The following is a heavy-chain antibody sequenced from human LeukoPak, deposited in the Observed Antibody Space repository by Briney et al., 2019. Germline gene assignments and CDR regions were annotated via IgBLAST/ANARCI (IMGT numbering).Heavy chain of an antibody. CDR2: IKQDGSEK. CDR1: GFTFSSYW. V-gene: IGHV3-7*03. CDR3: AKDSTPDSSGSLDY. D-gene: IGHD3-22*01. J-gene: IGHJ4*02. Sequence: PGGSLRLSCAASGFTFSSYWMSWVRQAPGKGLEWVANIKQDGSEKYYVDSVKGRFTISRDNAKNSLYLQMNSLRAEDTALYYCAKDSTPDSSGSLDYWGQGTLVTVSS.